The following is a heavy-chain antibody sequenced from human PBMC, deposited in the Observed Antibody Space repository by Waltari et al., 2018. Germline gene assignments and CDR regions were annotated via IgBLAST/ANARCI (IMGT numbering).Heavy chain of an antibody. CDR3: VKESMTHYYLDS. Sequence: ELQLVESGGGLVQPGGSVRLACAASGFSFEDYTMHWVRQAPGKGLEWVASLTWNRVGIGYAEAVKGRFTIARDNAKNALYLQMNSLKVEDTALYYCVKESMTHYYLDSWGQGTPVTVSS. V-gene: IGHV3-9*01. CDR2: LTWNRVGI. CDR1: GFSFEDYT. D-gene: IGHD6-6*01. J-gene: IGHJ4*02.